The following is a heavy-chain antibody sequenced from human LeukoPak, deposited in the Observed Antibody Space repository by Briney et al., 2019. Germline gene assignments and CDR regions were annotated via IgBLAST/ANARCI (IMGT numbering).Heavy chain of an antibody. D-gene: IGHD3-22*01. Sequence: ASVKVSCKASGYTFTSYGISWVRQAPGQGLEWMGWVSAYNGNTNYAQKLQGRVTMTTDTSTSTAYMELRSLRSDDTAVYYCARGGGVYYYNSNGFFTDYWGQGTLVTVSS. CDR1: GYTFTSYG. J-gene: IGHJ4*02. CDR3: ARGGGVYYYNSNGFFTDY. V-gene: IGHV1-18*01. CDR2: VSAYNGNT.